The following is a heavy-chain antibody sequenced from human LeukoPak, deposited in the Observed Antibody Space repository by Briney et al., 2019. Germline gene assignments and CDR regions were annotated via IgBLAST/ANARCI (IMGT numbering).Heavy chain of an antibody. D-gene: IGHD5-18*01. J-gene: IGHJ4*02. Sequence: SQTLSLTCTVSGGSISSGGYYWSWIRQHPGKGLEWIGEINHSGSTNYNPSLKSRVTISVDTSKNQFSLKLSSVTAADTAVYYCARAGRGYSYGKIDYWGQGTLVTVSS. V-gene: IGHV4-31*03. CDR3: ARAGRGYSYGKIDY. CDR2: INHSGST. CDR1: GGSISSGGYY.